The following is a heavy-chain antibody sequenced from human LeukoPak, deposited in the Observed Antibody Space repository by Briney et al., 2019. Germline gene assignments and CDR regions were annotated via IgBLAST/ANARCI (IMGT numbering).Heavy chain of an antibody. CDR2: ISSSGSTI. J-gene: IGHJ4*02. Sequence: PGGSLRLSCAASGFTSSSYEMNWVRQAPGKGLEWVSYISSSGSTIYYADSVKGRFTISRDNAKNSLYLQMNSLRAEDTAVYYCARDAMVRGVISRWDYWGQGTLVTVSS. D-gene: IGHD3-10*01. V-gene: IGHV3-48*03. CDR3: ARDAMVRGVISRWDY. CDR1: GFTSSSYE.